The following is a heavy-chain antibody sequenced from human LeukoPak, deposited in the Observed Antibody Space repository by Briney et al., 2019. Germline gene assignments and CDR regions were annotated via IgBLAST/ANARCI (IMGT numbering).Heavy chain of an antibody. CDR1: GDSVSSNTAA. CDR2: TYYRSKWYH. CDR3: IRDREDGFNLDY. J-gene: IGHJ4*02. V-gene: IGHV6-1*01. D-gene: IGHD5-24*01. Sequence: SQTLSLTCAISGDSVSSNTAAWNWIRQSPPRGLEWLGRTYYRSKWYHDYAVSVKSRITINADTSKNQFSLQLNSVTPEDTAVYYRIRDREDGFNLDYWGRGTLVTVSS.